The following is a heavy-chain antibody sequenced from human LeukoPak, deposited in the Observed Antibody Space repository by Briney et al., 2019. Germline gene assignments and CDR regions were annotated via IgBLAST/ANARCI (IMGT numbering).Heavy chain of an antibody. V-gene: IGHV3-30*04. CDR2: ISYDGSNK. J-gene: IGHJ6*02. CDR1: GFTFSSYA. D-gene: IGHD2-2*01. CDR3: ARDQYCSSTSCSPPSYYYGMDV. Sequence: GRSLRLSCAASGFTFSSYAMHWVRQAPGKGLEWVAVISYDGSNKYYADSVKGRFTISRDNSKNTLYLQMNSLRAEDTAVYYCARDQYCSSTSCSPPSYYYGMDVWGQGTTVTVSS.